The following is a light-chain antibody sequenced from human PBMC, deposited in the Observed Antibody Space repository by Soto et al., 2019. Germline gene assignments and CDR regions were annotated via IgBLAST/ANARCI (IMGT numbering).Light chain of an antibody. CDR2: GAS. Sequence: EIVMTQSPATLSVSPGERATPSCRASQNVSSNLAWYQQKPGQAPRLLIYGASTRATGIPARFSGSGSGTEFTLTISSLQSEDFAVYYCQQYNKWPPYTFGQGTKLEIK. J-gene: IGKJ2*01. V-gene: IGKV3-15*01. CDR1: QNVSSN. CDR3: QQYNKWPPYT.